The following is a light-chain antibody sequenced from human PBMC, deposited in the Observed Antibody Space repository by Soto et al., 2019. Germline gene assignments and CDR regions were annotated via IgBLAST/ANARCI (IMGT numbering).Light chain of an antibody. CDR2: EVN. Sequence: QPALTQPPSACGSPGQSFAIACTGTSSDVGGYNYVSWYQQHPGKAPKPMIYEVNKRPSGVPDRFSGSKSGNTASLTVSGLQAEDEADYYCSSYAGSSNVFGTGTKVTVL. CDR1: SSDVGGYNY. CDR3: SSYAGSSNV. V-gene: IGLV2-8*01. J-gene: IGLJ1*01.